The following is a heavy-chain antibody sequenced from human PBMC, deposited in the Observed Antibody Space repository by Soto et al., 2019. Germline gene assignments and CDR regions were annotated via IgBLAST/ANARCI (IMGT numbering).Heavy chain of an antibody. Sequence: GPLRLSCAASVFTCSSYGMHWVRQAPGKGLEWVAVIWYDGSNKYYADSVKGRFTISRDNSKNTLYLQMNSLRAEDTAVYYCAREAGFGTYGMDVWGQGTTVTVSS. V-gene: IGHV3-33*01. CDR3: AREAGFGTYGMDV. CDR1: VFTCSSYG. CDR2: IWYDGSNK. J-gene: IGHJ6*02. D-gene: IGHD3-10*01.